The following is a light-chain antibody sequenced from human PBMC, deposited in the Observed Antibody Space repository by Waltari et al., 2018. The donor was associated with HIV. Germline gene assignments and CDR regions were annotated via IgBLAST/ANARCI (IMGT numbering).Light chain of an antibody. Sequence: EIVMTQSPATLSVSPGERATLSCRASQSVSTNLAWYQQKPGQAPRLLIYGASSRAPGIPARFSGSGSGTEFTRTISSLQSEDFAVYYCQQYHNWPPWTFGQGTKVEIK. CDR2: GAS. CDR1: QSVSTN. J-gene: IGKJ1*01. V-gene: IGKV3-15*01. CDR3: QQYHNWPPWT.